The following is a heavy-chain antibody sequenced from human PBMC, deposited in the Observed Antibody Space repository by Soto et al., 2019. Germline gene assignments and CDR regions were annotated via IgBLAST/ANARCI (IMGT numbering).Heavy chain of an antibody. Sequence: PGGSLRLSCAASGFTFSSYAISWVRQAPGKGLEWVSAISGSAGSTYYADSVKGRFTISRDNSKNTLYLQMNSLRAEDTAVYYCEKKSVVVAVAGGRFDYWGQGTLVTVSS. CDR1: GFTFSSYA. V-gene: IGHV3-23*01. D-gene: IGHD6-19*01. CDR2: ISGSAGST. J-gene: IGHJ4*02. CDR3: EKKSVVVAVAGGRFDY.